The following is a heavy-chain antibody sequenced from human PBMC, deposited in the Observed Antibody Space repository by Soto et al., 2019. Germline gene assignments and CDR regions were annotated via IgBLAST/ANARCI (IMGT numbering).Heavy chain of an antibody. CDR1: GFSLSSSGVG. CDR3: AHLIYGLYYFDY. V-gene: IGHV2-5*02. J-gene: IGHJ4*02. Sequence: QITLKESGPTLVKPTQTLTLTCTVSGFSLSSSGVGVGWIRQPPGKALEWIALIYWDDDKGYSPSLKSRLTITKDTSKNQVVLIMTNMDPVDTATYYCAHLIYGLYYFDYWGQGTLVTVSS. CDR2: IYWDDDK. D-gene: IGHD2-2*02.